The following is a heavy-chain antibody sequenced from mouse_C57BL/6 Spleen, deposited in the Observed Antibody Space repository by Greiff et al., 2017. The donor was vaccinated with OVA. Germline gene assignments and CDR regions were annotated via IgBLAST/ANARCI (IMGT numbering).Heavy chain of an antibody. J-gene: IGHJ4*01. CDR1: GYTFTSYW. CDR2: INPSTGGT. V-gene: IGHV1-53*01. CDR3: ARRRSPYAMDY. Sequence: QVQLQQPGTELVKPGASVKLSCKASGYTFTSYWMHWVKQRPGQGLEWIGNINPSTGGTTYNEKFKSKATLTVDKSSSTAYMQLSSLTSEDAAVYYCARRRSPYAMDYWGQGTSVTVSS.